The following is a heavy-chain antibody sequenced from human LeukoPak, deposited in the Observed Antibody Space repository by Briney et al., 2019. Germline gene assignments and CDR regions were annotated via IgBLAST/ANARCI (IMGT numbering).Heavy chain of an antibody. D-gene: IGHD3-22*01. CDR2: IYYSGST. Sequence: PSETLSLTCTVSGGSMSSSSYEWGWLRQPPGKGLEWIGSIYYSGSTYYNPSLKSRVTISVDTSKNQFSLKLSSVTAADTAVYYCARLTYYYDSSGLREDWGQGTLVTVSS. J-gene: IGHJ4*02. CDR1: GGSMSSSSYE. CDR3: ARLTYYYDSSGLRED. V-gene: IGHV4-39*01.